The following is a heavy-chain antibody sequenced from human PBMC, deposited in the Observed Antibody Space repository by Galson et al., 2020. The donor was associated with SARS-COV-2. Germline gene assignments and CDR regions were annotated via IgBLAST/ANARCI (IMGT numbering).Heavy chain of an antibody. J-gene: IGHJ6*02. D-gene: IGHD2-8*01. CDR3: VTSSVYAITSYYGMDV. CDR1: GGSISSGGYY. V-gene: IGHV4-31*03. CDR2: IYYSGST. Sequence: SETLSLTCTVSGGSISSGGYYWSWIRQHPGKGLEWIGYIYYSGSTYYNPSLKSRVTISVDTSKNQFSLKLSSVTAADTAVYYCVTSSVYAITSYYGMDVWGQGTTVTVSS.